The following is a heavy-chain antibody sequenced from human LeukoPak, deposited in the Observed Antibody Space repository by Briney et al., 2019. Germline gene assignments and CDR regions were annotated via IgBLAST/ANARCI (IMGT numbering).Heavy chain of an antibody. D-gene: IGHD2-15*01. Sequence: GGSLRLSCAASGFTFSDYYMSWIRQAPGKGLEWVSYISSSSSTIYYADSVKGRFTISRDNAKNSLYLQMNSLRAEDTAVYYCARDCSGGSCYSGYYYYYYMDVWGKGTTVTVSS. V-gene: IGHV3-11*04. CDR2: ISSSSSTI. CDR3: ARDCSGGSCYSGYYYYYYMDV. CDR1: GFTFSDYY. J-gene: IGHJ6*03.